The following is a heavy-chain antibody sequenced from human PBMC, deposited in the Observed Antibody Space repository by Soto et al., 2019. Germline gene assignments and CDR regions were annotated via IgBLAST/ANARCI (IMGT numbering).Heavy chain of an antibody. CDR2: INRSST. D-gene: IGHD2-15*01. V-gene: IGHV3-74*01. J-gene: IGHJ4*02. CDR3: VRTSLVVAAATREDY. Sequence: EVQLVESGGGLVQPGGSLRLSCAASGFTFSSYWMHWVRQAPGKGLVWVSGINRSSTSYADSVKGRFTISRDNAKNTLYLQMNSLRAEDTAVYYCVRTSLVVAAATREDYWGQGTLVTVSS. CDR1: GFTFSSYW.